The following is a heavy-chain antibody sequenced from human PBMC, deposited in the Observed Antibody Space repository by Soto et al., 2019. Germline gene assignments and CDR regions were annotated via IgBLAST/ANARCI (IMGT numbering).Heavy chain of an antibody. Sequence: PGGSLSLSCAASGFTFTTYSLTWVRQAPGKGLEWVASIGSSSNYIYYADSVKGRFTISRDNAKNSLFLQMNSLRAEDTAVYYCATLTYCSSASCPNYYYVMDVWGQGTTVTVSS. CDR3: ATLTYCSSASCPNYYYVMDV. V-gene: IGHV3-21*06. CDR2: IGSSSNYI. D-gene: IGHD2-2*01. CDR1: GFTFTTYS. J-gene: IGHJ6*02.